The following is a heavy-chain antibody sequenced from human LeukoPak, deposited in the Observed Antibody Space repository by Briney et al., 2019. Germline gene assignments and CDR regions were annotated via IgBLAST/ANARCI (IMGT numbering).Heavy chain of an antibody. J-gene: IGHJ4*02. D-gene: IGHD3-22*01. Sequence: SETLSLTCTVSGYSISSGYYWGWIRQPPGKGLEWSGSIYHSGSTYYNPSLKSRVTISVDTYKNEFSMKLSSVTAADTAVYYCAREGRGYYYDSSGYYDYWGQGTLVTVSS. V-gene: IGHV4-38-2*02. CDR1: GYSISSGYY. CDR3: AREGRGYYYDSSGYYDY. CDR2: IYHSGST.